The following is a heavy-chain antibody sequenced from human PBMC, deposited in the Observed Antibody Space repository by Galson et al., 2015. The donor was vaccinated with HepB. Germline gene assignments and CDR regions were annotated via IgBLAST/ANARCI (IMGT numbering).Heavy chain of an antibody. D-gene: IGHD2-21*02. V-gene: IGHV1-8*01. CDR3: ARGEPIVVVTHNYGMDV. Sequence: SVKVSCKASGYTFTSYDINWVRQATGQGLEWMGWMNPNSGNTGYAQKFQGRVTMTRNTSISTAYMELSSLRSEDTAVYYCARGEPIVVVTHNYGMDVWGQGTTVTVP. CDR2: MNPNSGNT. CDR1: GYTFTSYD. J-gene: IGHJ6*02.